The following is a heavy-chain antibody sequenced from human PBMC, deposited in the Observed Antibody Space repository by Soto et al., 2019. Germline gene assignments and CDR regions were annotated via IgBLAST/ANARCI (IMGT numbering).Heavy chain of an antibody. J-gene: IGHJ6*02. V-gene: IGHV1-69*13. CDR3: ARTAGGSGSYYPSHGPYYYYGMDV. CDR2: IIPIFGTA. D-gene: IGHD3-10*01. CDR1: GGTFSSYA. Sequence: GASVKVSCKASGGTFSSYAISWVRQAPGQGLEWMGGIIPIFGTANYAQKFQGRVTITADESTSTAYMELSSLRSEDTAVYYCARTAGGSGSYYPSHGPYYYYGMDVWGQGTTVTVSS.